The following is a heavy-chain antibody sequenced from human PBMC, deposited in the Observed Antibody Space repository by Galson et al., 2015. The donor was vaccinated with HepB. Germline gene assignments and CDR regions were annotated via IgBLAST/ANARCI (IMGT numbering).Heavy chain of an antibody. J-gene: IGHJ4*02. CDR3: ARDESSGYYYYFDY. CDR2: IIPFFGTT. CDR1: GGTFSNYA. D-gene: IGHD3-22*01. Sequence: QSGAEVKKPGASVKVSCKASGGTFSNYAINWVRQAPGQGLEWMGGIIPFFGTTNYAQNFQDRVAITADGPTSTVYMEVSSLRSDDTAVYYCARDESSGYYYYFDYWGQGTLVTVSS. V-gene: IGHV1-69*13.